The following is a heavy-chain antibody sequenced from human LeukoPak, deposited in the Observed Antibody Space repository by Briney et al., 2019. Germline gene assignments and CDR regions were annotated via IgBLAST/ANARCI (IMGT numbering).Heavy chain of an antibody. J-gene: IGHJ4*02. CDR2: ISGSGGST. Sequence: QTGGSLRLSCAACGFTFSSYAMSWVRQAPGKGLEWVSAISGSGGSTYYADSVKGRFTISRDNSKNTLYLQMNSLRAEDTAVYYCAKGAHIVVVVAATGSDYWGQGTLVTVSS. CDR3: AKGAHIVVVVAATGSDY. CDR1: GFTFSSYA. D-gene: IGHD2-15*01. V-gene: IGHV3-23*01.